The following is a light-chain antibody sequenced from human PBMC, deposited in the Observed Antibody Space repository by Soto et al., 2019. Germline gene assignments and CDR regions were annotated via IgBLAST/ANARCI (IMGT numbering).Light chain of an antibody. CDR1: QSLLDSDGYNY. J-gene: IGKJ2*01. V-gene: IGKV2-28*01. CDR2: LGS. CDR3: MQTLQTGYT. Sequence: DIVMTQSPISLPVTPGEPASISCRSSQSLLDSDGYNYLDWYLQKPGQSPQLLIYLGSNRATGVTDRFSGSGSGTDFTLKISRVEAEDVGVYYCMQTLQTGYTFGQGTKLEIK.